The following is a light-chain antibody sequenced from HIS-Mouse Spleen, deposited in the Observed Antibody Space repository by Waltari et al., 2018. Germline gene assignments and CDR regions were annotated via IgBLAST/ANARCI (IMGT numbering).Light chain of an antibody. Sequence: SSELTQDPAVSVALGQTVRITCQGDRLRSYYASRYQQKPGQAPVLVIYGKNNRPPGIPDRFSGSSSGNTASLTITGAQAEDEADYYCNSRDSSGNHLVVFGGGTKLTVL. CDR3: NSRDSSGNHLVV. CDR2: GKN. CDR1: RLRSYY. J-gene: IGLJ2*01. V-gene: IGLV3-19*01.